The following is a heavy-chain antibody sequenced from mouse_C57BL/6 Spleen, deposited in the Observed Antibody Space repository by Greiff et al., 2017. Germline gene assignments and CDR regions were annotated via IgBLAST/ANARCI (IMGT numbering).Heavy chain of an antibody. CDR1: GYAFSSYW. J-gene: IGHJ3*01. CDR2: IYPGDGDT. CDR3: ARSGDVTPFAY. D-gene: IGHD2-13*01. Sequence: QVQLQQSGAELVKPGASVKISCKASGYAFSSYWMNWVKQRPGKGLEWIGQIYPGDGDTNYNGKFKGKATLTAEKSSSTSYMQLISLTSEDSAVYFCARSGDVTPFAYWGQGTLVTVSA. V-gene: IGHV1-80*01.